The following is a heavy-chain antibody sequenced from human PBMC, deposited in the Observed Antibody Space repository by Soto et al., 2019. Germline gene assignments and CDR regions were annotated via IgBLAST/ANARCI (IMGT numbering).Heavy chain of an antibody. CDR2: ITGGGST. CDR3: ARRYLYYFDY. V-gene: IGHV3-23*01. J-gene: IGHJ4*02. CDR1: GFIFSRYA. D-gene: IGHD3-9*01. Sequence: GGSLRLSCAASGFIFSRYAVTWVRQAPGKGLEWVSSITGGGSTSYAQKFQGRVTMTRDTSTSTVYMELSSLRSEDTAVYYCARRYLYYFDYWGQGTLVTVSS.